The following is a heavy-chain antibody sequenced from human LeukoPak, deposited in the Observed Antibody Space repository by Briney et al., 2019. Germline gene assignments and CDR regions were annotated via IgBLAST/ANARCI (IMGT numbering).Heavy chain of an antibody. CDR3: ARGRNSYGYVDYYYMDV. Sequence: GASVKVSCKASGGTFSSYAISWVRQAPGQGLEWMGGIIPIFGTANYAQKFQGRVTITTDESTSTAYMELSSLRSEDTAVYYCARGRNSYGYVDYYYMDVWGKGTTVTVSS. CDR1: GGTFSSYA. V-gene: IGHV1-69*05. CDR2: IIPIFGTA. D-gene: IGHD5-18*01. J-gene: IGHJ6*03.